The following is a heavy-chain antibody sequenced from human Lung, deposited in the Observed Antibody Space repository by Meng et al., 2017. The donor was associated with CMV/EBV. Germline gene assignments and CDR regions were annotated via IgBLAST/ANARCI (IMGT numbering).Heavy chain of an antibody. D-gene: IGHD6-19*01. CDR1: GFSFSSYW. Sequence: GGSLRLSCAASGFSFSSYWMHWVRQAPGRGLVWVAHINNDGSSTTYADSVKGRFTISRDNAKNTVFLQMHSLGVEDTAVYYCARDSIVVPGRIYYYAMDVWGHGTTVTVSS. CDR3: ARDSIVVPGRIYYYAMDV. J-gene: IGHJ6*02. V-gene: IGHV3-74*01. CDR2: INNDGSST.